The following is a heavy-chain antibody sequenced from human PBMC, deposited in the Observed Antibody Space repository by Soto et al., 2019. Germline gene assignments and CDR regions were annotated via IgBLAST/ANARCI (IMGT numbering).Heavy chain of an antibody. V-gene: IGHV1-69*13. Sequence: ASVKVSCKASGYTFTSYYMHWVRQAPGQGLEWMGGIIPIFGTANYAQKFQGRVTITADESTSTAYMELSSLRSEDTAVYYCASRHSSGWGYWGQGTLVTVSS. J-gene: IGHJ4*02. CDR2: IIPIFGTA. CDR3: ASRHSSGWGY. CDR1: GYTFTSYY. D-gene: IGHD6-19*01.